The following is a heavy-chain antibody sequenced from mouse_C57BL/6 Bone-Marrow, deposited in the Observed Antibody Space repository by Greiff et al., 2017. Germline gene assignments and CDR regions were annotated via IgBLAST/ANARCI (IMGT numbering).Heavy chain of an antibody. CDR1: GYTFTSYW. CDR2: IYPSSGGT. J-gene: IGHJ3*01. Sequence: VQLQQPGPDLVTPGASVKLSCKASGYTFTSYWMHWVKQRPGQGLEWIGDIYPSSGGTYYNAKFTSQDTLTVDNSSSTVYKQLSSLTSEDAAVYYGGRGFAYWGQGTLVTVSA. V-gene: IGHV1-53*01. CDR3: GRGFAY.